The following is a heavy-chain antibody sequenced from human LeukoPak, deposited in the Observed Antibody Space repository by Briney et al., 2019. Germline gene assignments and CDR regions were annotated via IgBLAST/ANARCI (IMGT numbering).Heavy chain of an antibody. CDR3: ARDVGEDY. Sequence: TGGSLRLSCAASGFTFRNAWMSWVRQAPGKGLEWVPSISSISSYIYYAESVKGRFTISRDNAKNSLYLQMNSLRAEDTAVYYCARDVGEDYWGQGTLVTVSS. J-gene: IGHJ4*02. V-gene: IGHV3-21*06. D-gene: IGHD4-17*01. CDR2: ISSISSYI. CDR1: GFTFRNAW.